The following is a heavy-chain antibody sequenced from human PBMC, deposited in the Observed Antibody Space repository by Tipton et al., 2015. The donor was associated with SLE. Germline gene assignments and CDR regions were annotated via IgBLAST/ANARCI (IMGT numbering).Heavy chain of an antibody. CDR1: GGSISSSSYY. CDR2: FYYGKST. CDR3: ARQRLRLLSPLDA. Sequence: TLSLTCTVSGGSISSSSYYWGWIRQPPGKGLEWIGSFYYGKSTFYNPSLKSRVTISVDTSKNHFSLELTSVTAADTAVYYCARQRLRLLSPLDAWGQGTTVTV. D-gene: IGHD3-10*01. V-gene: IGHV4-39*01. J-gene: IGHJ6*02.